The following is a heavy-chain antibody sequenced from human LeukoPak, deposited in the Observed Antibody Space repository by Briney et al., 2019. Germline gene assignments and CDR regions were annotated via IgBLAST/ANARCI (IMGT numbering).Heavy chain of an antibody. Sequence: RTSETLSLTCTVSGGSISSYYWGWIRQSPGKGLEWIGTISYSGSTYYNPSLKSRVAMSVDTSKNQFSLKLSSVTAADTAVYYCARHDSKIMIFGAIIVFFDFWGHGILVTVSS. CDR3: ARHDSKIMIFGAIIVFFDF. CDR1: GGSISSYY. J-gene: IGHJ5*01. V-gene: IGHV4-39*01. D-gene: IGHD3/OR15-3a*01. CDR2: ISYSGST.